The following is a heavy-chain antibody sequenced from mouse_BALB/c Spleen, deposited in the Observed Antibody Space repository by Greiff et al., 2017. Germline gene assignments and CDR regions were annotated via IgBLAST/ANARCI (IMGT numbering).Heavy chain of an antibody. CDR3: ASTYYGNYRAMDY. J-gene: IGHJ4*01. D-gene: IGHD2-10*01. CDR1: GYTFTSYW. Sequence: VQLQESGAELAKPGASVKMSCKASGYTFTSYWMHWVKQRPGQGLEWIGYINPSTGYTEYNQKFKDKATLTADKSSSTAYMQLSSLTSEDSAVYYCASTYYGNYRAMDYWGQGTSVTVSS. CDR2: INPSTGYT. V-gene: IGHV1-7*01.